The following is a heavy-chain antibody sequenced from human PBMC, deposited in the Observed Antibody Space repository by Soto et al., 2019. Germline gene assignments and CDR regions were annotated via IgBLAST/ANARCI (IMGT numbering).Heavy chain of an antibody. CDR3: AKVGITMRAVVIKLVYFDY. J-gene: IGHJ4*02. CDR2: ISGSGGST. Sequence: GGSLRLSCAASGFTFSSYAMSWVRQAPGKGLEWVSAISGSGGSTYYADSVKGRFTISRDNSKNTLYLQMNSLRAEDTAVYYCAKVGITMRAVVIKLVYFDYWGQGTLVTVSS. V-gene: IGHV3-23*01. D-gene: IGHD3-22*01. CDR1: GFTFSSYA.